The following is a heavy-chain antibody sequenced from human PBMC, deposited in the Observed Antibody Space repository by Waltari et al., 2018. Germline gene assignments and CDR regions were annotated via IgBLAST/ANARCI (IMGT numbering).Heavy chain of an antibody. CDR1: GGSISRRSYD. J-gene: IGHJ5*02. CDR3: ARHWKKRGYRFEP. Sequence: QLQLQESGPGLVQPSETLSLTCTVSGGSISRRSYDWGWIRQAPGQGLEYIGSIYYSGSTGYNPHLVSRVTISGDTAKKQFALMLGSVTAADTAVYYCARHWKKRGYRFEPWGQGTLVTVSS. D-gene: IGHD5-12*01. CDR2: IYYSGST. V-gene: IGHV4-39*01.